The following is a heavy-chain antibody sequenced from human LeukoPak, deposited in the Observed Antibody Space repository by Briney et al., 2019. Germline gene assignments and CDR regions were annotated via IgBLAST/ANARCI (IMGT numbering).Heavy chain of an antibody. CDR2: MNPNSGNT. Sequence: GASVKVSCKASGYTSTSYDINWVRQATGQGLEWMGWMNPNSGNTGYAQKFQGRVTMIRNTSISTAYMELSSLRSEDTAVYYCARSAGYDFWSGSPYNWFDPWGQGTLVTVSS. D-gene: IGHD3-3*01. J-gene: IGHJ5*02. CDR3: ARSAGYDFWSGSPYNWFDP. V-gene: IGHV1-8*01. CDR1: GYTSTSYD.